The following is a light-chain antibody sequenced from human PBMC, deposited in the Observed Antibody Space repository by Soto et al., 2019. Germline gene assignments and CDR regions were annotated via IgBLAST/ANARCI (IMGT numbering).Light chain of an antibody. J-gene: IGKJ5*01. CDR3: QHYNNWPIT. V-gene: IGKV1-9*01. CDR2: DAS. Sequence: IQLTQSPSSLSASVGDRVTITCRASQGISSYLGWYQQKPGKAPNLLIYDASTLHSGVPSRFSGGGSGTDFTLTISSLQAADFAVYHCQHYNNWPITFGQGTRLEIK. CDR1: QGISSY.